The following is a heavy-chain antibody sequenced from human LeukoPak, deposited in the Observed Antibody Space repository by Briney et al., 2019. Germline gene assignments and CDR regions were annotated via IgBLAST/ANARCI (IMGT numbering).Heavy chain of an antibody. CDR1: GYTFTGYS. CDR2: INPNSGGA. CDR3: ARDRAFRGGGFHP. Sequence: ASVKVSCKASGYTFTGYSMHWVRQAPGQCLEWMGRINPNSGGAQYAQKFQGRVTMTSDSSIITVYMELSSLRSDDTAIYYCARDRAFRGGGFHPWGQGTLVTVSS. J-gene: IGHJ5*02. V-gene: IGHV1-2*06. D-gene: IGHD3-10*01.